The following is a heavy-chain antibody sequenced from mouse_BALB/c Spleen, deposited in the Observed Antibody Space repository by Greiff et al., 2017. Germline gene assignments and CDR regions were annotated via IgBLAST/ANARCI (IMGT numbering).Heavy chain of an antibody. CDR2: INPSTGYT. CDR1: GYTFTSYW. J-gene: IGHJ4*01. V-gene: IGHV1-7*01. CDR3: ASYDGYYHAMDY. D-gene: IGHD2-3*01. Sequence: VQLQQSGAELAKPGASVKMSCKASGYTFTSYWMHWVKQRPGQGLEWIGYINPSTGYTEYNQKFKDKATLTADKSSSTAYTQLSSLTSEDSAVYYCASYDGYYHAMDYWGQGTSVTVSS.